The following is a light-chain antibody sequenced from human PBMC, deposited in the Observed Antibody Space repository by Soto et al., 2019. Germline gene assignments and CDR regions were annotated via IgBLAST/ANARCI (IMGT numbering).Light chain of an antibody. CDR3: SSYAGSDNPYV. V-gene: IGLV2-8*01. Sequence: QSALTQPPSASGSPGQSVTISCTGTSGDVGGYDYVSWYQQHPGKAPKLMIYEVTKRPLGVPDRFSGSKSGNTASLTVSGLQAEDAADYYCSSYAGSDNPYVLGTGTKVTV. CDR1: SGDVGGYDY. CDR2: EVT. J-gene: IGLJ1*01.